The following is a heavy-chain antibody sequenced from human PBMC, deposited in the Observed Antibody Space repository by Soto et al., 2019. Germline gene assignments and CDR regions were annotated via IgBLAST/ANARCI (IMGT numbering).Heavy chain of an antibody. CDR3: ARGTVVVPAAANRKLNWFDP. V-gene: IGHV4-34*01. CDR1: GGSFSGYY. Sequence: SETLSLTCAVYGGSFSGYYWSWIRQPPGKGLEWIGEINHSGSTNYNPSLKSRVTISVDTSKNQFSLKLSSVTAADTAVYYCARGTVVVPAAANRKLNWFDPWGQGTLVTVSS. D-gene: IGHD2-2*01. J-gene: IGHJ5*02. CDR2: INHSGST.